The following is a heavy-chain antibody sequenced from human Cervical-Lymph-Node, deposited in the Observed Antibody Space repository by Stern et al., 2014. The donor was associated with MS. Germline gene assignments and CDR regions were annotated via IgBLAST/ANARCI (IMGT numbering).Heavy chain of an antibody. J-gene: IGHJ6*01. V-gene: IGHV1-69*01. D-gene: IGHD6-19*01. Sequence: QVQLVESGAEVKKPGSSVKASRKASGGPFSTYTITWVRQAPVQGLEWMGGIIPIFDKANCAQRFRGRVTITADESTSTAYMELSSLRSDDTAVYYCAREEVRAVAGGGMDVWGQGTTVTVSS. CDR1: GGPFSTYT. CDR3: AREEVRAVAGGGMDV. CDR2: IIPIFDKA.